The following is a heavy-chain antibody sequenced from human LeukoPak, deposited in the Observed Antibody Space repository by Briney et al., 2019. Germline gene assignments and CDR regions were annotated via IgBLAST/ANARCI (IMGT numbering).Heavy chain of an antibody. Sequence: GGSLRLSCAASGFTFSSYSMNWVRQAPGKGLEWVSYISDSSSLTYYADSVKGRFTISRDNAKNSLSLQLNSLRDEDTAVYFCAKVIRGGYGMDVWGQGTTVTVSS. CDR2: ISDSSSLT. CDR3: AKVIRGGYGMDV. J-gene: IGHJ6*02. CDR1: GFTFSSYS. V-gene: IGHV3-48*02. D-gene: IGHD3-10*01.